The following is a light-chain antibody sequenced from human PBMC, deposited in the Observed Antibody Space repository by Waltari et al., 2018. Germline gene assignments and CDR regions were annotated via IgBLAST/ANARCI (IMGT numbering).Light chain of an antibody. CDR1: SPDVGPYNY. CDR2: VVS. J-gene: IGLJ2*01. V-gene: IGLV2-14*03. CDR3: SYSISSSTLEL. Sequence: QSALTQPASVSGSPGQSITIACPGTSPDVGPYNYVSWYQQHPGKAPQLMFFVVSKRPAVVSSRFCGTKAGNAASRTTAGLQDDEDAYYCGSYSISSSTLELFGGGTRLTVL.